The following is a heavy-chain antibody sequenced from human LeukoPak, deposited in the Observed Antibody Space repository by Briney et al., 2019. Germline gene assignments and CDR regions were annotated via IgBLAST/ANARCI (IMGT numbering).Heavy chain of an antibody. J-gene: IGHJ6*03. CDR2: MNPNSGNT. D-gene: IGHD3-10*01. V-gene: IGHV1-8*01. CDR1: GYTFTSYD. Sequence: ASVKVSCKASGYTFTSYDINWVRQATGQGLEWMGWMNPNSGNTGYAQKFQGRVTMTRNTSISTAYMELSSLRSEDTAVYYCARRGFGELLIYHYYMDVWGKGTTVTVSS. CDR3: ARRGFGELLIYHYYMDV.